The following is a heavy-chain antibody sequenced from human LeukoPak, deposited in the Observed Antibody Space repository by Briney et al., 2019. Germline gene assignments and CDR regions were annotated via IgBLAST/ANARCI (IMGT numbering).Heavy chain of an antibody. CDR1: GYPISSSYY. J-gene: IGHJ4*02. Sequence: SETLSLTCTVSGYPISSSYYWGWIRQPPGNGLEWIGSIYHSGSTYYNPSLKSRVTISVDASKNQFSLKLSSVTAADTAVYYCARDGDSSGYEGFDYWGQGTLVTVSS. CDR2: IYHSGST. CDR3: ARDGDSSGYEGFDY. D-gene: IGHD3-22*01. V-gene: IGHV4-38-2*02.